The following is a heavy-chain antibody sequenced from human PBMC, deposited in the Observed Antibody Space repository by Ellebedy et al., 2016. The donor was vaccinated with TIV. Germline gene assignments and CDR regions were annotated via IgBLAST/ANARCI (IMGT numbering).Heavy chain of an antibody. CDR2: ISAYNGNT. V-gene: IGHV1-18*01. J-gene: IGHJ6*02. CDR3: ARRVRSPGIYYYGMDV. Sequence: AASVKVSCKASGYTFTSYGISWVRQAPGQGLEWMGWISAYNGNTNYAQKLQGRVTMTTDTSTSTAYMELRSLRSDDTAVYYCARRVRSPGIYYYGMDVWGQGTTVTVSS. CDR1: GYTFTSYG. D-gene: IGHD3-16*01.